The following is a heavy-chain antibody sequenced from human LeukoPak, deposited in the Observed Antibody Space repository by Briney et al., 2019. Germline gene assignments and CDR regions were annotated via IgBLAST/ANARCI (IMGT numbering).Heavy chain of an antibody. CDR1: GFTFSSYE. D-gene: IGHD3-3*01. V-gene: IGHV3-48*03. CDR2: ISSSGSTI. CDR3: ARGTTTYYDFWSGPMDV. J-gene: IGHJ6*02. Sequence: QPGGSLRLSCAASGFTFSSYEMNWVRQAPGKGLEWVSYISSSGSTIYYADSVKGRFTISRDNAKNSLYLQMNGLRAEDTAVYYCARGTTTYYDFWSGPMDVWGQGTTVTVSS.